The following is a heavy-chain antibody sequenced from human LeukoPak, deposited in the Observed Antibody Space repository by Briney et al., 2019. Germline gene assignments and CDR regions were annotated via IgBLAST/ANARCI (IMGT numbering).Heavy chain of an antibody. Sequence: GGSLRLSGAASQFTFSRYDMNWVRQAPGKGLEWVSGVSSSGDNRHYADSVKGRFTISRDNSNNTLYLHTNSLRADDTAVYYCVKGGWFDNWGQGTLVTVSS. J-gene: IGHJ4*02. V-gene: IGHV3-23*01. CDR2: VSSSGDNR. CDR3: VKGGWFDN. CDR1: QFTFSRYD. D-gene: IGHD6-19*01.